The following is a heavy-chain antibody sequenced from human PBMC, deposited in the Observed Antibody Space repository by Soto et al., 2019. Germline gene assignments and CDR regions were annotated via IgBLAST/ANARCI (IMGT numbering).Heavy chain of an antibody. Sequence: SETLSLTCTVSGGSISSYYWSWIRQPPGKGLEWIGYIYYSGSTNYNPSLKSRVTISVDTSKNQFSLKLSSVTAADTAVYYCARVLYEYVWGSYRYTFDYWGQRTLVTVSS. CDR2: IYYSGST. V-gene: IGHV4-59*01. D-gene: IGHD3-16*02. CDR1: GGSISSYY. J-gene: IGHJ4*02. CDR3: ARVLYEYVWGSYRYTFDY.